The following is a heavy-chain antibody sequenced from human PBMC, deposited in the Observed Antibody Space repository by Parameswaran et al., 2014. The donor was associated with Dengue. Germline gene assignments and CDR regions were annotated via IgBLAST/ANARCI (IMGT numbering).Heavy chain of an antibody. V-gene: IGHV4-59*01. D-gene: IGHD3-10*01. CDR3: ASSSGSYPLFDY. Sequence: AISSARWIRQPPGKGLEWIGYIYYSGSTNYNPSLKSRVTISVDTSKNQFSLKLSSVTAADTAVYYCASSSGSYPLFDYWGQGTLVTVSS. J-gene: IGHJ4*02. CDR1: AISSA. CDR2: IYYSGST.